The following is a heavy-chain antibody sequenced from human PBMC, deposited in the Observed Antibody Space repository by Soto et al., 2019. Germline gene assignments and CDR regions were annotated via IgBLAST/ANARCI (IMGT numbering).Heavy chain of an antibody. CDR1: AGSFGTYY. CDR3: ARDCSGGACSPASFDY. V-gene: IGHV4-4*07. J-gene: IGHJ4*02. D-gene: IGHD2-15*01. CDR2: IYYTGST. Sequence: SEPLSLPYSVSAGSFGTYYGSWIRQPPGKRLEWIGRIYYTGSTDYNPSLKSRVTMSVDLSKTQFSLKVNSVTAADTAVYYCARDCSGGACSPASFDYWGQGTLVSLSS.